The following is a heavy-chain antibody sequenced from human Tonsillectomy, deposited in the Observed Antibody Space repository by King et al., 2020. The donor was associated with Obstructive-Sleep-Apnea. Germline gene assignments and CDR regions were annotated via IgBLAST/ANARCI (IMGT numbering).Heavy chain of an antibody. J-gene: IGHJ4*02. CDR1: GGSISDYY. CDR3: ARVGISGYLIFDY. CDR2: IFYSGST. V-gene: IGHV4-59*01. D-gene: IGHD5-12*01. Sequence: QVQLQESGPGLVKPSETLSLTCTVSGGSISDYYWSWIRQPPGKGLEWIGYIFYSGSTKYNPSLKSRVTISVDTSRNQFSLRLSSVTAADTAVYFCARVGISGYLIFDYWGQGTLVTVSS.